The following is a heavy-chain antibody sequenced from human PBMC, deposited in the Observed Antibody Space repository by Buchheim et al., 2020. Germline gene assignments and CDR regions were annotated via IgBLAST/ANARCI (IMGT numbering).Heavy chain of an antibody. J-gene: IGHJ6*02. Sequence: QLQLQESGPGLVKPSETLFLTCTVSGGSISSSSYYWGWIRQPPGKGLEWIGSIYYSGSTYYNPSLKSRVTISVDTSKKQFSLKLSSVTAADTAVYYCARAYSSWYGDYYYGMDVWGQGTT. CDR3: ARAYSSWYGDYYYGMDV. D-gene: IGHD6-13*01. CDR1: GGSISSSSYY. CDR2: IYYSGST. V-gene: IGHV4-39*01.